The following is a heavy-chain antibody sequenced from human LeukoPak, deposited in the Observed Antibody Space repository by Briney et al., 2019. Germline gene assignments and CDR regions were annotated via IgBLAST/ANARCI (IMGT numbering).Heavy chain of an antibody. CDR3: AKALTSGWYLDAFNI. CDR2: ISYDGSNK. D-gene: IGHD6-19*01. Sequence: GGSLRLSCAASGFTFSSCGMHWVRQAPGKGLEWVAVISYDGSNKYYADSVKGRFTISRVNSKNTLFQEMNSLRAEDTAVYYCAKALTSGWYLDAFNIWGQGTMVTVSS. V-gene: IGHV3-30*18. J-gene: IGHJ3*02. CDR1: GFTFSSCG.